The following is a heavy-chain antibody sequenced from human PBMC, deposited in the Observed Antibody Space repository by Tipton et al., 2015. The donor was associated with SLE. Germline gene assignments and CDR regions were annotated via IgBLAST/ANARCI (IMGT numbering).Heavy chain of an antibody. CDR2: IYYGGTT. CDR1: GGSINSYTYY. Sequence: TLSLTCTVSGGSINSYTYYWGWIRQPPGKGLEWIGSIYYGGTTNYNPSLKSRVTISVDTSKNQFSLKLSSVTAADTAVYYCASSSGSMVTTWYFDLWGRGTLVTVAS. J-gene: IGHJ2*01. CDR3: ASSSGSMVTTWYFDL. D-gene: IGHD4-17*01. V-gene: IGHV4-39*07.